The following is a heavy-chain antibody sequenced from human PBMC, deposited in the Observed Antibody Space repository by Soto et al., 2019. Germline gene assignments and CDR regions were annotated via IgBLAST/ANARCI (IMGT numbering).Heavy chain of an antibody. CDR3: ATGRGVRGVIITTYYYYGLDV. D-gene: IGHD3-10*01. CDR2: INHSGST. J-gene: IGHJ6*02. CDR1: GGSFSGYY. V-gene: IGHV4-34*01. Sequence: SETLSLTCAVYGGSFSGYYWSWIRQPPGKGLAWIGEINHSGSTNYNPSLKSRVTISVDTSKNQFSLKLSSVSAADTAVYYCATGRGVRGVIITTYYYYGLDVWGQGTTVTVSS.